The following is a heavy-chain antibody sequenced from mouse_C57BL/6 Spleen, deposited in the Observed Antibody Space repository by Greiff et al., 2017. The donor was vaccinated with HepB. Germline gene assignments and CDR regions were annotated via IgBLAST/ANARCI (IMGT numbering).Heavy chain of an antibody. CDR2: ISGGGGNT. V-gene: IGHV5-9*01. D-gene: IGHD3-3*01. CDR1: GFTFSSYT. Sequence: EVQRVESGGGLVKPGGSLKLSCAASGFTFSSYTMSWVRQTPEKRLEWVATISGGGGNTYYPDSVKGRFTISRDNAKNTLYLQMSSLRSEDTALYYCARHGGREGFDYWGQGTTLTVSS. J-gene: IGHJ2*01. CDR3: ARHGGREGFDY.